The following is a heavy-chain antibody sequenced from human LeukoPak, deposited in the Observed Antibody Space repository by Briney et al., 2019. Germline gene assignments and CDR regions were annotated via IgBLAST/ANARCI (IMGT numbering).Heavy chain of an antibody. V-gene: IGHV4-34*01. CDR3: ARGRDYYGSGSLAFDY. D-gene: IGHD3-10*01. Sequence: SETLSLTCAVYGGSFSGYYWSWIRQPPGKGLEWIGEINHIGSTNYNPSLKSRVTISVDTSKNQFSLKLSSVTAADTAVYYCARGRDYYGSGSLAFDYWGQGTLVTVSS. CDR1: GGSFSGYY. J-gene: IGHJ4*02. CDR2: INHIGST.